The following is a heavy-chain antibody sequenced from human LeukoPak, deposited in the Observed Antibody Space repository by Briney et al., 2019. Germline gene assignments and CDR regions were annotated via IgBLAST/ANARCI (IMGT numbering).Heavy chain of an antibody. V-gene: IGHV3-53*01. CDR3: ASQVVVAANTDY. CDR1: GFTVSSNY. CDR2: IYSGGST. J-gene: IGHJ4*02. Sequence: GGSLRLSCAASGFTVSSNYMSWVRQAPGKGLEWVSVIYSGGSTYYADSVKGRFTISRDNSRNTLYLQMNSLRAEDTAVYYCASQVVVAANTDYWGQGTLVTVSS. D-gene: IGHD2-15*01.